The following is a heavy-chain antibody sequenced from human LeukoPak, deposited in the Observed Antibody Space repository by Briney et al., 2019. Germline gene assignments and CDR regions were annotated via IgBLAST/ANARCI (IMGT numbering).Heavy chain of an antibody. Sequence: PGGSLRLSCVASGFIFSTYGLHWVRQSPGKGLEWVAVISYDGSNKYYADSVKGRFTISRDNSKNTLYLQMNSLRAEDTAVYYCASYFHVAGTRLDYWGQGTLVTVSS. D-gene: IGHD6-19*01. CDR3: ASYFHVAGTRLDY. J-gene: IGHJ4*02. V-gene: IGHV3-30*19. CDR2: ISYDGSNK. CDR1: GFIFSTYG.